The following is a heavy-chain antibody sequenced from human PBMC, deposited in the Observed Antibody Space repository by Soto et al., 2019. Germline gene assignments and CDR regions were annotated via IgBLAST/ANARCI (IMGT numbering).Heavy chain of an antibody. CDR1: GFTFSSYW. J-gene: IGHJ4*01. CDR2: IHNDGSTT. V-gene: IGHV3-74*01. CDR3: ARDNWNSY. D-gene: IGHD1-7*01. Sequence: EVQLVESGGGLDQPGGSVRVSCAASGFTFSSYWMHWVRQAPGKGLMWVSRIHNDGSTTRYADSMKARFTISRDNAKNTLYLQMSSLRVEDTAVYYCARDNWNSYWGQGTLVTVSS.